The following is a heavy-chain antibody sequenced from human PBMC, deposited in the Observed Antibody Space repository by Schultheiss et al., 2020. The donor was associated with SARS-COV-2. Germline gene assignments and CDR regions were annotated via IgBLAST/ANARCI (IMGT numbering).Heavy chain of an antibody. CDR3: ARDRRYYGWFDP. D-gene: IGHD2/OR15-2a*01. V-gene: IGHV3-74*01. Sequence: GGSLRLSCAASGFTFSSYAMHWVRQAPGKGLVWVSRINSDGSSTSYADSVKGRFTISRDNAKNTLYLQMNSLRAEDTAVYYCARDRRYYGWFDPWGQGTLVTVSS. CDR1: GFTFSSYA. J-gene: IGHJ5*02. CDR2: INSDGSST.